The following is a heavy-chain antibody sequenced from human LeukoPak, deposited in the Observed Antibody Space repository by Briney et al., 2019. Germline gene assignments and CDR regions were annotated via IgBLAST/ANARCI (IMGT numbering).Heavy chain of an antibody. CDR3: ARPTTVTTISADAFDI. CDR1: GFTFSDYT. Sequence: GGSLRLTCAASGFTFSDYTMNWVRQAPGKGLEWVSSISSGGTYKYYADSVKGRFTISRDNAQNSLYLQMNSLRAEDSSVYYCARPTTVTTISADAFDIWGQGTMVTVSS. CDR2: ISSGGTYK. D-gene: IGHD4-17*01. V-gene: IGHV3-21*01. J-gene: IGHJ3*02.